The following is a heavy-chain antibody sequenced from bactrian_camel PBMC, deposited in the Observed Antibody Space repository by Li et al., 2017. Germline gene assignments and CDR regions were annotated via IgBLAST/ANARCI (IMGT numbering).Heavy chain of an antibody. CDR2: VNSGGGST. Sequence: DVQLVESGGDLVRPGGSLRLSCTASGYTYSSNCMGWVRQAPGKGLEWVSAVNSGGGSTYYADSVKGRFTISRDNAKNTLYLQMNSLKPEDTAMYYCAADGSPGYCFGFYAWVESSGVWGQGTQVTVS. J-gene: IGHJ4*01. CDR3: AADGSPGYCFGFYAWVESSGV. CDR1: GYTYSSNC. D-gene: IGHD3*01. V-gene: IGHV3S40*01.